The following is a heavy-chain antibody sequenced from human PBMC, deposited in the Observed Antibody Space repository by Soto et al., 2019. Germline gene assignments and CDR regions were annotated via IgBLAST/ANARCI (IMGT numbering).Heavy chain of an antibody. V-gene: IGHV4-59*08. CDR2: IDYRGST. CDR1: GGSISSYY. D-gene: IGHD3-10*01. J-gene: IGHJ4*02. CDR3: ARHNYGSGSTYLDY. Sequence: QVGLQESRPGLVKPSETLSLISTVSGGSISSYYWCWLRPPPGKGLEWVGYIDYRGSTSYNPSLNSRVTISVDTAKSQFSLNLNSRPVAYTAEYYCARHNYGSGSTYLDYWGQGPLVTVSS.